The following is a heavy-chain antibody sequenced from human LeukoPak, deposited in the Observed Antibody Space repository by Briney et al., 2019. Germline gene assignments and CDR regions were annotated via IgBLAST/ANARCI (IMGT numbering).Heavy chain of an antibody. V-gene: IGHV1-8*03. J-gene: IGHJ4*02. D-gene: IGHD3-10*01. Sequence: ASVKVSCKASGYTFTSYDINWVRQATGQGLEWMGWMNPNSGNTGYAQKFQGRVTITRNTSISTAYMELSSLRSEDTAVYYCARSRIWFGDHGVDYWGQGTLVTVSS. CDR3: ARSRIWFGDHGVDY. CDR2: MNPNSGNT. CDR1: GYTFTSYD.